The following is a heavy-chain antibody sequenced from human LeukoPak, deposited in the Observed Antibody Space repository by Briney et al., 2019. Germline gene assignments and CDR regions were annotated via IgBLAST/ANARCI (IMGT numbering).Heavy chain of an antibody. Sequence: SETLSLTCTVSGGSISSYYWSWIRQPPGKGLEWIGYIYYSGSTNYNPSLQSRVTISVDTSKNQFSLKLSSVTAAHTAVYYCARHYPPRIAVAYFDYWGQGTLVTVSS. V-gene: IGHV4-59*08. CDR2: IYYSGST. CDR3: ARHYPPRIAVAYFDY. J-gene: IGHJ4*02. CDR1: GGSISSYY. D-gene: IGHD6-19*01.